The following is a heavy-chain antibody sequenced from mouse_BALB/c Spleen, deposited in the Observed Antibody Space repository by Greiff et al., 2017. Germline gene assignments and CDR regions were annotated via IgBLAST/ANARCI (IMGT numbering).Heavy chain of an antibody. V-gene: IGHV4-1*02. Sequence: EVQLQESGGGLVQPGGSLKLSCAASGFDFRRYWMSWVRQAPGKGLEWIGEINPDSSTINYTPSLKDKFIISRDNAKNTLYLQMSKVRSEDTALYYCARGGDYDWFTYGGQGTLVTVSA. CDR1: GFDFRRYW. CDR3: ARGGDYDWFTY. J-gene: IGHJ3*01. CDR2: INPDSSTI. D-gene: IGHD2-4*01.